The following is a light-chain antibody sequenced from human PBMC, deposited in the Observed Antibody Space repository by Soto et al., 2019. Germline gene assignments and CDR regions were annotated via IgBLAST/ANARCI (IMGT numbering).Light chain of an antibody. CDR2: AVS. Sequence: EIVLTQSPGTPSLSPGERATLSCRASQSVDSRYLAWYQQKPGQAPRLLIYAVSSRATGIPDRFSGSGSGTDFTLTISRLEPEDFAEYYCQQYGNSPRYSFGQGTKLELK. J-gene: IGKJ2*03. V-gene: IGKV3-20*01. CDR1: QSVDSRY. CDR3: QQYGNSPRYS.